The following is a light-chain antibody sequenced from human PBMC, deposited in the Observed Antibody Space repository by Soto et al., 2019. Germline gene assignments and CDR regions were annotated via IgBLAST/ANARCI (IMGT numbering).Light chain of an antibody. V-gene: IGKV3-20*01. J-gene: IGKJ3*01. CDR3: QQYGSSPTT. Sequence: ENVLTQSPGTLSLSPGERATLSCRVSQSVSSSYLAWYQQKPGQAPRLLIYGASSRATGIPDRFSGSGSGTDFTLTISRLEPEDFAVYYCQQYGSSPTTFGPGTKVDIK. CDR2: GAS. CDR1: QSVSSSY.